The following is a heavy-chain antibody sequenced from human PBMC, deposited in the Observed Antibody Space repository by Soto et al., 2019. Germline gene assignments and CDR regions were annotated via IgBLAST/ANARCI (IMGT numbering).Heavy chain of an antibody. CDR1: GGSISSYNYD. D-gene: IGHD3-22*01. CDR2: IQYTGGT. Sequence: SETLSLACSVSGGSISSYNYDWGWIRQPPGKGLEWIGNIQYTGGTYYNPYLKSRVTVSVDTSKNQFSLKLSSVTAADTAVYYCARRGTYYFDSSGYYYPFDYWGQGTLVTVSS. V-gene: IGHV4-39*01. J-gene: IGHJ4*02. CDR3: ARRGTYYFDSSGYYYPFDY.